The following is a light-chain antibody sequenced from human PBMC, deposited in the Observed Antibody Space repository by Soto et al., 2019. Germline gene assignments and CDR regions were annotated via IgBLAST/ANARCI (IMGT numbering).Light chain of an antibody. CDR3: QQYGGSPLT. J-gene: IGKJ4*01. CDR1: QSVSSTY. Sequence: IVSTQSPGTLSLSPGERVTLSCRASQSVSSTYLAWYQQKPGQAPRLLIYGASSRATGIPDRFSGSGSGTDFTLTISRLEPEDFAVYYCQQYGGSPLTFGGGTKVDIK. V-gene: IGKV3-20*01. CDR2: GAS.